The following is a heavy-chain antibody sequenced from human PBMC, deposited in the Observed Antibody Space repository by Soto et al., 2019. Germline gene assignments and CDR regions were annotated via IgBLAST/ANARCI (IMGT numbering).Heavy chain of an antibody. V-gene: IGHV4-59*05. CDR1: GGSISSYY. CDR3: ARLGGYCSSTSCYGYYGMDV. CDR2: IYYSGST. J-gene: IGHJ6*02. D-gene: IGHD2-2*01. Sequence: SETLSLTCTVSGGSISSYYWSWIRQPPGKGLEWIGSIYYSGSTYYNPSLKSRVTISVDTSKNQFSLKVSSVTAADTAVYYCARLGGYCSSTSCYGYYGMDVWGQGTTVTVSS.